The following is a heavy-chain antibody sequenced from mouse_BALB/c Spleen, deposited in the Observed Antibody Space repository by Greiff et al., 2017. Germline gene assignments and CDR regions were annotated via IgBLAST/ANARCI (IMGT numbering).Heavy chain of an antibody. CDR1: GFTFSSFG. Sequence: DVKLVESGGGLVQPGGSRKLSCAASGFTFSSFGMHWVRQAPEKGLEWVAYISSGSSTIYYADTVKGRFTISRDNPKNTLFLQMTSLRSEDTAMYYCARFGYDPFAYWGQGTLVTVSA. CDR3: ARFGYDPFAY. V-gene: IGHV5-17*02. J-gene: IGHJ3*01. D-gene: IGHD2-2*01. CDR2: ISSGSSTI.